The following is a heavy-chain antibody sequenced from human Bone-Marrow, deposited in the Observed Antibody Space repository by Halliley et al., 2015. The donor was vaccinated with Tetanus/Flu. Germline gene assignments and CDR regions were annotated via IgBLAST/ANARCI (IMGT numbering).Heavy chain of an antibody. CDR3: ARGRAVGYCSGTNCFWYSFNY. CDR2: ISSSSTYI. D-gene: IGHD2-15*01. CDR1: GFTFGSYG. V-gene: IGHV3-21*01. J-gene: IGHJ4*02. Sequence: SLRLSCAASGFTFGSYGMNWVRQAPGKGLEWVSSISSSSTYIYYADSVKGRFTISRDNAKNSLYLQMNSLRAEDTAVYYCARGRAVGYCSGTNCFWYSFNYWGQGTLAAVSS.